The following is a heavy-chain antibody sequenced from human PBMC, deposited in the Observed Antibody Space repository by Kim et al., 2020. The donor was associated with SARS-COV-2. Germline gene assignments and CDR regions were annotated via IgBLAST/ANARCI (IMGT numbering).Heavy chain of an antibody. CDR2: ISSSSSYI. CDR1: GFTFSSYS. Sequence: GGSLRLSCAASGFTFSSYSMNWVHQAPGKGLEWVSSISSSSSYIYSADSVKGRFTSSRDNAKNSLYLQMNSLRAEDTALYYCARDGPAYDILTDGMDVWGQGTTVTVSS. D-gene: IGHD3-9*01. J-gene: IGHJ6*02. V-gene: IGHV3-21*01. CDR3: ARDGPAYDILTDGMDV.